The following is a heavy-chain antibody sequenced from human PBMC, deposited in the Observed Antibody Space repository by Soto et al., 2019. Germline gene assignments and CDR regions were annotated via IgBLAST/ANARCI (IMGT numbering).Heavy chain of an antibody. Sequence: QVQLVQSGAEVKKPGASVKVSCKASGYTFTGYYMHWVRQAPGQGLEWMGWINPNSGGTNYAQKSEVGVTMTGDRSIGSDYLELSRLRSDDMAVYYCGRVSRYLVAEAFHIWGQGTMVTVSS. J-gene: IGHJ3*02. V-gene: IGHV1-2*02. CDR2: INPNSGGT. D-gene: IGHD3-9*01. CDR1: GYTFTGYY. CDR3: GRVSRYLVAEAFHI.